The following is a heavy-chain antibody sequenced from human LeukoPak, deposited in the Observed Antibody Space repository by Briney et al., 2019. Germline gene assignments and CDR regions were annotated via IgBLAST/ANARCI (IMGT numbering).Heavy chain of an antibody. V-gene: IGHV3-23*01. CDR2: ISGSGGST. Sequence: PGGSLRLSCAASGFTFSSYAMSWVRQAPGKGLEWVSAISGSGGSTYYADSVKGRFTISRDNSKNTLYLQMNSLRAEDTAVYYCAKDDVTEQQLDTYFDYWGQGTLVTVSS. CDR1: GFTFSSYA. D-gene: IGHD6-13*01. CDR3: AKDDVTEQQLDTYFDY. J-gene: IGHJ4*02.